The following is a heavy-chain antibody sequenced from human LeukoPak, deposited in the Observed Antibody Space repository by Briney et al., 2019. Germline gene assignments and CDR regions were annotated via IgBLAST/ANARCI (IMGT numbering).Heavy chain of an antibody. CDR1: GGSISSYY. D-gene: IGHD3-9*01. J-gene: IGHJ3*02. Sequence: SETLSLTCTVSGGSISSYYWSWIRQPAGKGLEWIGRIYTSGSTNYNPSLRSRITMSVDTSKNQFSLKLSSVTAADTAVYYCARVTIFSYAFDIWGQGTMVTVSS. CDR2: IYTSGST. CDR3: ARVTIFSYAFDI. V-gene: IGHV4-4*07.